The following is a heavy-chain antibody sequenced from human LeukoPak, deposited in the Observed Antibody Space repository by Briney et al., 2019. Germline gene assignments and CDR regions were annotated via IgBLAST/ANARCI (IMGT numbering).Heavy chain of an antibody. J-gene: IGHJ6*03. CDR2: IIPIFGTA. CDR1: GGTFSSYA. Sequence: SVKVSCKASGGTFSSYAISWVRQAPGQGLEWMGGIIPIFGTANYAQKFQGRVTITADKSTSTAYMELSSLRAEDTAVYYCAKGLERYPVSYMDVWGKGTTVTVSS. CDR3: AKGLERYPVSYMDV. D-gene: IGHD1-1*01. V-gene: IGHV1-69*06.